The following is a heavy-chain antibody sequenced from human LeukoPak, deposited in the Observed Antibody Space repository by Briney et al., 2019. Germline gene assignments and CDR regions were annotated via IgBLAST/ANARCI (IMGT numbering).Heavy chain of an antibody. J-gene: IGHJ6*02. Sequence: PGVSLRLSCSASGFTFSSYDMLWVRQAPGKGLEYVSAISSNGGSTYYANSVRGRFTISRDNSKDTLYLQMGSLRAEDMAVDYCARDLYYDRSGYQAVSYCYYGMDVWGQGTTVTVPS. D-gene: IGHD3-22*01. CDR3: ARDLYYDRSGYQAVSYCYYGMDV. CDR1: GFTFSSYD. V-gene: IGHV3-64*01. CDR2: ISSNGGST.